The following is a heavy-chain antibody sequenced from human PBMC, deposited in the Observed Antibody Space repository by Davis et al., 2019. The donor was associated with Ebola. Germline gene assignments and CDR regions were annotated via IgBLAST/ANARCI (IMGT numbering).Heavy chain of an antibody. Sequence: MPGGSLRLSCAVSGGSISSSNWWSWVRQPPGKGLEWIGEIYHSGSTNYNPSLKSRVTISVDTSKNQFSLKLSSVTAADTAVYYCARDRIGPDEWFLRYYGMDVWGQGTTVTVSS. CDR1: GGSISSSNW. CDR2: IYHSGST. CDR3: ARDRIGPDEWFLRYYGMDV. J-gene: IGHJ6*02. D-gene: IGHD3-3*01. V-gene: IGHV4-4*02.